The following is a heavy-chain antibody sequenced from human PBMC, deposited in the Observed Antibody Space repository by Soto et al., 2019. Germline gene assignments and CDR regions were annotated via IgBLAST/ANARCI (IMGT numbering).Heavy chain of an antibody. J-gene: IGHJ6*02. CDR2: IYSGGST. V-gene: IGHV3-53*02. Sequence: EVQLVETGGALVQPAGSLRLSCAASGFTVGRSCMSWVRQAPGKGLEWASVIYSGGSTYYADSVKGSFTISRDNSKNTLYLHMSGLRAEDTAVYYSSKVGDYYYALAVWGQGTTATDSS. CDR1: GFTVGRSC. CDR3: SKVGDYYYALAV.